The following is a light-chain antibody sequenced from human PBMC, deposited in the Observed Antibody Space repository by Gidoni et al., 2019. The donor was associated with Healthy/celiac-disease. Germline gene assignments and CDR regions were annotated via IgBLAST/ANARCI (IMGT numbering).Light chain of an antibody. CDR1: QSVSSN. CDR3: QQYNNWPPWT. J-gene: IGKJ1*01. CDR2: GAS. V-gene: IGKV3-15*01. Sequence: EIVMTQSPATLSVSPGERATLSCRASQSVSSNLAWYQQKPVQAPRLLIYGASTRATGIPARFSGSGSGTEFTLTISSLQSEDFAVYYCQQYNNWPPWTFGQGTKGEIK.